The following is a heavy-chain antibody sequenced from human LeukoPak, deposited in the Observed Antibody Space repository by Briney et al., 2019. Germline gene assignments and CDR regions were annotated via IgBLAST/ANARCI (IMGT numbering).Heavy chain of an antibody. CDR2: MSYSGST. J-gene: IGHJ3*02. CDR1: GGSIGSTSYY. D-gene: IGHD3-22*01. V-gene: IGHV4-61*05. CDR3: ARGPYSYDSSGAFDI. Sequence: SETLSLTCSVSGGSIGSTSYYWGWIRQPPGKGLEWIGYMSYSGSTNYNPSLKSRVTISVDTSKNQFSLKLSSVTAADTAVYFCARGPYSYDSSGAFDIWGQGTMVTVSS.